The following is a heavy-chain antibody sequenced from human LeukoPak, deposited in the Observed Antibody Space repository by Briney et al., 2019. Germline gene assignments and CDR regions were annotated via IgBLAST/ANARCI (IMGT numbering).Heavy chain of an antibody. D-gene: IGHD2-2*01. CDR1: GYTFTCYY. J-gene: IGHJ3*02. CDR2: INPNSGGT. CDR3: ARDLLIVVGHDAFDI. V-gene: IGHV1-2*02. Sequence: ASVKVSFKASGYTFTCYYMHWVRQAPGQGLEWKGWINPNSGGTNYAQKFQGRVTMTRDTSISTAYMELSRLRSDDTAVYYCARDLLIVVGHDAFDIWGQGTMVTVSS.